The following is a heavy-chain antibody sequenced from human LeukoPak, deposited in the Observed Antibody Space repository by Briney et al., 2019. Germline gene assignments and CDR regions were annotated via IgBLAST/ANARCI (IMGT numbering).Heavy chain of an antibody. Sequence: PSETLSLTCAVYGGSFSGYHWSWIRQSPGKGLEWIGDINPSGSTYYNPSLKSRLTISVDRSKNQFSLKLRSVTAADTAVYYSARGRLDITMIVVVMTSVSYYLDVWGKGTTVTVS. D-gene: IGHD3-22*01. J-gene: IGHJ6*03. CDR3: ARGRLDITMIVVVMTSVSYYLDV. CDR1: GGSFSGYH. V-gene: IGHV4-34*01. CDR2: INPSGST.